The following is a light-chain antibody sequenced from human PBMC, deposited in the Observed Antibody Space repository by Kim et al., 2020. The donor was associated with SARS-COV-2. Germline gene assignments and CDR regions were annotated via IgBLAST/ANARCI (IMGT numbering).Light chain of an antibody. CDR1: SLRSYY. Sequence: SSELTQDPAVSVALGQTVRITCQGDSLRSYYASWYQQKPGQAPVLVIYGKNNRPSGIPDRFSGSSSGNTASLTITGAQAEAEADYYCNSLDSSGNHWVFG. V-gene: IGLV3-19*01. CDR2: GKN. J-gene: IGLJ3*02. CDR3: NSLDSSGNHWV.